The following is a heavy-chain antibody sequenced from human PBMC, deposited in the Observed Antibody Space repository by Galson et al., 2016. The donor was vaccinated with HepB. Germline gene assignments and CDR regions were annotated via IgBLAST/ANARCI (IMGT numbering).Heavy chain of an antibody. CDR2: TYCRSRWYN. V-gene: IGHV6-1*01. J-gene: IGHJ5*02. CDR1: GDSVSANSAA. Sequence: CAISGDSVSANSAAWHWIRQSPSRGLEWLGRTYCRSRWYNTYALSVKSRITINPDTSKNQISLQLSSVTPEDTAVYYCARAEANWDGGGDNWFDPWGQGTLVTVSS. D-gene: IGHD7-27*01. CDR3: ARAEANWDGGGDNWFDP.